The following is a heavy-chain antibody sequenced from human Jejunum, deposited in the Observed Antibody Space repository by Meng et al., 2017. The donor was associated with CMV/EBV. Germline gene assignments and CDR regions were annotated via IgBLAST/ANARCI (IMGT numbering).Heavy chain of an antibody. CDR2: MNPNNGNT. Sequence: INGVRQAPGKGLEWMGWMNPNNGNTGYAQKFQGRFTMTWNTSTSTAYMELSSLRSEDTAIYYCASHQQFCSGGSCYSLGYYYGMDVWGQGTTVTVSS. J-gene: IGHJ6*02. D-gene: IGHD2-15*01. CDR3: ASHQQFCSGGSCYSLGYYYGMDV. V-gene: IGHV1-8*01.